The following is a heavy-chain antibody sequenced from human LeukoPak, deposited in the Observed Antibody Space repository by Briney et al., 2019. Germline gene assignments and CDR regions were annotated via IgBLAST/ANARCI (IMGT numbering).Heavy chain of an antibody. CDR2: IKSKTDGGTT. CDR3: TTDLSLGYSSSWFQD. J-gene: IGHJ1*01. D-gene: IGHD6-13*01. V-gene: IGHV3-15*01. Sequence: PGGSLRLSCAASGFTFSNAWMSWVRQAPGKGLEWVGRIKSKTDGGTTDYAAPVKGRFTISRDDSKNTLYLQMNSLKTEDTAVYYCTTDLSLGYSSSWFQDWGQGTLVTVSS. CDR1: GFTFSNAW.